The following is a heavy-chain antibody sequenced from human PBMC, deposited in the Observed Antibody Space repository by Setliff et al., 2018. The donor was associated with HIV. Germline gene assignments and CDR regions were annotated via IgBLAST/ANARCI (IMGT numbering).Heavy chain of an antibody. D-gene: IGHD1-26*01. J-gene: IGHJ4*02. CDR2: INTETGNP. CDR1: GDTFTSYV. V-gene: IGHV7-4-1*02. Sequence: ASVKVSCKASGDTFTSYVISWVRQARGQGLEWMGWINTETGNPMYAQGFRGRFVFSLDTSVSTAYLQITSLKTEDTAMYYCARVGSYWSTFDYWGQGALVTVSS. CDR3: ARVGSYWSTFDY.